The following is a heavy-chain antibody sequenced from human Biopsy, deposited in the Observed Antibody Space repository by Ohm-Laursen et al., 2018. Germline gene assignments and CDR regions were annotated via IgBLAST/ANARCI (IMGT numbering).Heavy chain of an antibody. J-gene: IGHJ4*02. Sequence: SLRLSCAASGFTFDDFAMHWVRQVPGKGLEWVSGITWNSGFTGYADSVKGRFIISRDNAKNTLFLQMNSLRAEDTAHYYCVKDRPFLAACSSCFDFLGQGTLVTVSS. V-gene: IGHV3-9*01. CDR3: VKDRPFLAACSSCFDF. D-gene: IGHD6-13*01. CDR1: GFTFDDFA. CDR2: ITWNSGFT.